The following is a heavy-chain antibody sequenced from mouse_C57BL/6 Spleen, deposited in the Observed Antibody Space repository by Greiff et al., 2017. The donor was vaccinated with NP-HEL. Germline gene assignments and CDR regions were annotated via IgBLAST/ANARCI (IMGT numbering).Heavy chain of an antibody. CDR3: ARRDCYSRRAGAMDY. V-gene: IGHV3-1*01. Sequence: DVMLVESGPGMVKPSQSLSLTCTVTGYSITSGYDWHWIRHFPGNKLEWMGYISYCGSTNYNPSLNSRISITHDTIKKHLFLKLNSVTTKDTATYYCARRDCYSRRAGAMDYWGQGTSVTVSS. CDR1: GYSITSGYD. CDR2: ISYCGST. D-gene: IGHD1-1*01. J-gene: IGHJ4*01.